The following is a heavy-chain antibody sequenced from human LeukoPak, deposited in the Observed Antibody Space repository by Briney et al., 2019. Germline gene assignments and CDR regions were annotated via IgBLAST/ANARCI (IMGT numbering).Heavy chain of an antibody. Sequence: PGGSLRLSCAASGFTFSSYSMNWVRQAPGKGLEWVSSISSSSSYIYYADSVKGRFTISRDNAKNSLYLQMNSLRAEDTAVYYCARGPTVPVADYYFDYWGQGTLVTVSS. CDR1: GFTFSSYS. J-gene: IGHJ4*02. CDR3: ARGPTVPVADYYFDY. V-gene: IGHV3-21*04. D-gene: IGHD6-19*01. CDR2: ISSSSSYI.